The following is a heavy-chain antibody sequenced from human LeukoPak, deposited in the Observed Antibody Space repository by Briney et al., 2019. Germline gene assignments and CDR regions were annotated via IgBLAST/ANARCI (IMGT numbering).Heavy chain of an antibody. CDR3: ARDYDFWSSNYYGMDV. Sequence: SETLSLTCTVSGGSISSYYWSWIRQPAGKGLEWIGRIYTSGSTNYNPSLKSRVTMSVDTSKNQFSLKLSSVTAADMAVYYCARDYDFWSSNYYGMDVWGQGTTVTVSS. D-gene: IGHD3-3*01. CDR2: IYTSGST. V-gene: IGHV4-4*07. J-gene: IGHJ6*02. CDR1: GGSISSYY.